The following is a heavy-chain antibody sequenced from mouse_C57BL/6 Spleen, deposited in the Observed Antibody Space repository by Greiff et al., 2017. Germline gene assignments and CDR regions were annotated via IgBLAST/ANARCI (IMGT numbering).Heavy chain of an antibody. CDR2: IHPNSGST. Sequence: QVQLQQPGAELVKPGASVKLSCKASGYTFTSYWMHWVKQRPGHGLEWIGMIHPNSGSTNYNEKFKGKATLTVDKSSSTAYMQLSSLTSEDSAVYYCARLRGSTYWYFDVWGTGTTVTVSS. J-gene: IGHJ1*03. V-gene: IGHV1-64*01. CDR1: GYTFTSYW. CDR3: ARLRGSTYWYFDV. D-gene: IGHD1-1*01.